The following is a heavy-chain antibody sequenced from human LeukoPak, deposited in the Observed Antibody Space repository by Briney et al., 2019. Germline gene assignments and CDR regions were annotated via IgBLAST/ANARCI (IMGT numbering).Heavy chain of an antibody. Sequence: GGSLRLSCAASGFSFSNYGMHWVRQAPDKGLEWVAFIRYDGTTQYYVDSVKGRFTISRDNSKHTVYLQMNSLRVEDTAVYYCAKDSGYYDSSGPDYWGQGTLVTVSS. D-gene: IGHD3-22*01. CDR3: AKDSGYYDSSGPDY. V-gene: IGHV3-30*02. J-gene: IGHJ4*02. CDR2: IRYDGTTQ. CDR1: GFSFSNYG.